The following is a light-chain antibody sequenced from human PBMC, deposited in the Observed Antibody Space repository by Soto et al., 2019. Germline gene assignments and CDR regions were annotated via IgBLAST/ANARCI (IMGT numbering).Light chain of an antibody. CDR1: QTVSSK. J-gene: IGKJ1*01. Sequence: EIVLTQSPATLSSSPLEGAHLXCMASQTVSSKLAWYQQKPGQAPRLLIYDASNRATGIPARFSGSGSGTDFTLTISSLEPGDFAVYYCQQRNNWPPTWTFGQGTKVDIK. V-gene: IGKV3-11*01. CDR2: DAS. CDR3: QQRNNWPPTWT.